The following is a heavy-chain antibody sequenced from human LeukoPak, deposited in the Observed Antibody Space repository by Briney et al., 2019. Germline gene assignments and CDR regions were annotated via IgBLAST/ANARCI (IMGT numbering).Heavy chain of an antibody. J-gene: IGHJ4*02. Sequence: GSLRLSCVASGLTFNNAWMSWVRQAPGKGLEWVGRIERKTDGGTTDYAAPVKGRFTISRDDSKNTLYLQMNSLKTEDTAVYYCSTKQYDDFDYWGQGTLVTVSS. V-gene: IGHV3-15*04. CDR2: IERKTDGGTT. CDR3: STKQYDDFDY. D-gene: IGHD3-3*01. CDR1: GLTFNNAW.